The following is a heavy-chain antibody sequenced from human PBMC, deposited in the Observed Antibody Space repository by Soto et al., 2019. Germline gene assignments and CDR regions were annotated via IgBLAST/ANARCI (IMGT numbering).Heavy chain of an antibody. V-gene: IGHV1-69*13. CDR2: IIPIFGTA. D-gene: IGHD4-17*01. CDR1: GGTFSSYA. J-gene: IGHJ6*02. Sequence: SVKVSCKASGGTFSSYAISWVRQAPGQGLEWMGGIIPIFGTANYAQKFQGRVTITADESTSTAYMELSSLRSEDTAVYYCAREFRVTTFYYYYGMDVWGQGTTVTVSS. CDR3: AREFRVTTFYYYYGMDV.